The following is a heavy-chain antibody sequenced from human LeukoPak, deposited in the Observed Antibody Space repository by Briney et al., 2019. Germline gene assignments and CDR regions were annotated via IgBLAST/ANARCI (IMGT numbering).Heavy chain of an antibody. D-gene: IGHD1-26*01. V-gene: IGHV2-5*02. Sequence: SGPTLVKPTQTLTLSCTFSGFSLSTSGVGVGWIRQPPGKALEWLTVIYWDDDKRYSPSLKSRLTITKDTSKNQVVLTLTNMGPADTATYYCAHRPQVGSPVAHYFDYWGQGTLVTVSS. J-gene: IGHJ4*02. CDR3: AHRPQVGSPVAHYFDY. CDR1: GFSLSTSGVG. CDR2: IYWDDDK.